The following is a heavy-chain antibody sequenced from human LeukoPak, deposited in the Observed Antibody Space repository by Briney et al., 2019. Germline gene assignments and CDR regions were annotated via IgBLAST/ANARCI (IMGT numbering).Heavy chain of an antibody. J-gene: IGHJ5*02. V-gene: IGHV1-2*02. D-gene: IGHD3-22*01. CDR1: GYTFTGYY. CDR2: INPNSGGT. Sequence: GASVKVSCKASGYTFTGYYMHWVRQAPGQGLEWMGWINPNSGGTNYAQKFQGRVTMTRDTSISTAYMELSRLRSDDTAVYYCARSLGGTRPEASITMIVVVIHSNWFDPWGQGTLVTVSS. CDR3: ARSLGGTRPEASITMIVVVIHSNWFDP.